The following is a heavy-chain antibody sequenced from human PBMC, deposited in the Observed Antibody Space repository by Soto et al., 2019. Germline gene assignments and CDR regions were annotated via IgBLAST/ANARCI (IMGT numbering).Heavy chain of an antibody. D-gene: IGHD4-17*01. J-gene: IGHJ6*02. CDR3: ARNPLSVTAHYYYYGMDV. CDR1: GYSFTSYW. Sequence: PGESLKISCKGSGYSFTSYWISWVRQMPGKGLEWMGRIDPSDSYTNYSPSLQGHVTISADKSISTAYLQWSSLKASDTAMYYCARNPLSVTAHYYYYGMDVWGQGTTVTVSS. V-gene: IGHV5-10-1*01. CDR2: IDPSDSYT.